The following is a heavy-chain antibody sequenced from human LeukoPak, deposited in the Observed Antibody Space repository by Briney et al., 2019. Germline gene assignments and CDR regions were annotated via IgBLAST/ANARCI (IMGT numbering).Heavy chain of an antibody. J-gene: IGHJ3*02. D-gene: IGHD5-24*01. CDR1: GYTFTGYY. V-gene: IGHV1-2*04. CDR2: INPNSGGT. Sequence: ASVKVSCKASGYTFTGYYMHWVRQAPGQGLEWMGWINPNSGGTNYAQKFQGWVTMTRDTSISTAYMELSRLRSDDTAVYYRAREREMATFDAFDIWGQGTMVTVSS. CDR3: AREREMATFDAFDI.